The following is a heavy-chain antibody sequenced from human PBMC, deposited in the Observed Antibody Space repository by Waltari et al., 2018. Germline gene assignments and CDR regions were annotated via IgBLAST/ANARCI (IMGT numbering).Heavy chain of an antibody. CDR2: IIPILGIA. CDR1: GGTFSSYA. CDR3: ARDRPYGVGATSYYYYMDV. V-gene: IGHV1-69*04. D-gene: IGHD1-26*01. Sequence: QVQLVQSGAEVKKPGSSVKVSCKASGGTFSSYAISWVRQAPGQGLEWMGGIIPILGIANYAQKFQGRVTITADESTSTAYMELSSLRSEDTAVYYCARDRPYGVGATSYYYYMDVWGKGTTVTVSS. J-gene: IGHJ6*03.